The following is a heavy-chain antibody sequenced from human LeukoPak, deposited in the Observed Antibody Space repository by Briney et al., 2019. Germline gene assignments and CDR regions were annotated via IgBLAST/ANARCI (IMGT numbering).Heavy chain of an antibody. J-gene: IGHJ3*01. Sequence: GASVKVSCKASGYTFNSYAVSWVRQAPGQGLEWMGWISAYNGKTSFAQKFQERITMTTDTSTSTVYMEVRSLRSDDTALYYCAREDYYGTPGERSVWGQGTMVTVSS. CDR1: GYTFNSYA. CDR2: ISAYNGKT. V-gene: IGHV1-18*04. D-gene: IGHD3-10*01. CDR3: AREDYYGTPGERSV.